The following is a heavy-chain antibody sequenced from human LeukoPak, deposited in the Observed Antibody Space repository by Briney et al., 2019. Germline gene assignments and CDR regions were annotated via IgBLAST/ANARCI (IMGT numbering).Heavy chain of an antibody. CDR1: GGSISSGSYY. CDR2: IYTSGST. CDR3: ARTNGYPNYYFDY. V-gene: IGHV4-61*02. D-gene: IGHD1-1*01. Sequence: SETLSLTCTVSGGSISSGSYYWSWIRQPAGKGLEWIGRIYTSGSTNYNPSLRSRVTISVDTSKNQFSLKLSSVTAADTAVYYCARTNGYPNYYFDYWGQGTLVTVSS. J-gene: IGHJ4*02.